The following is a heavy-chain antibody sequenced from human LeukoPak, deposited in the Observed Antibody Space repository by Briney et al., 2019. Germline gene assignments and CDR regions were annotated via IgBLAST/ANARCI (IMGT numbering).Heavy chain of an antibody. V-gene: IGHV3-23*01. CDR1: GFTFSSYA. Sequence: PGGSLRLSCAASGFTFSSYAMSWVRQAPGKGLEWVSAISGSGGSTYYADSVKGRFTISRDNAKNSLYLQMNSLRAEDTAVYYCARFRGSTVTSYYYYYGMDVWGQGTTVTVSS. CDR2: ISGSGGST. D-gene: IGHD4-17*01. CDR3: ARFRGSTVTSYYYYYGMDV. J-gene: IGHJ6*02.